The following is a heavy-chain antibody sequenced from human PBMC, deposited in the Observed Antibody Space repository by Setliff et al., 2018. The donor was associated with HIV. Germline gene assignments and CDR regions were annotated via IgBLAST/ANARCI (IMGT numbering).Heavy chain of an antibody. CDR3: ARGHYFKDV. CDR1: GFTFSNYE. CDR2: ISSSGTTI. D-gene: IGHD3-22*01. Sequence: PGGSLRLSCAASGFTFSNYEMNWVRQAPGKGLEWVSYISSSGTTIYYADSVEGRFTISRDNAKNSLYLQMNSLRAEDTAVYHCARGHYFKDVWGQGTTVTVSS. V-gene: IGHV3-48*03. J-gene: IGHJ6*02.